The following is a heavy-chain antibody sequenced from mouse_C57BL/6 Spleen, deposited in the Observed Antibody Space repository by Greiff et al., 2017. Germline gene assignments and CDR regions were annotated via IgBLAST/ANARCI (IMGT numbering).Heavy chain of an antibody. D-gene: IGHD2-3*01. V-gene: IGHV1-80*01. Sequence: VKLQESGAELVKPGASVKISCKASGYAFSSYWMNWVKQRPGKGLEWIGQIYPGDGDTNYNGKFKGKATLTADKSSSTAYMQLSSLTSEDSAVYFCAREGNDPRYFDVWGTGTTVTVSS. CDR3: AREGNDPRYFDV. CDR1: GYAFSSYW. CDR2: IYPGDGDT. J-gene: IGHJ1*03.